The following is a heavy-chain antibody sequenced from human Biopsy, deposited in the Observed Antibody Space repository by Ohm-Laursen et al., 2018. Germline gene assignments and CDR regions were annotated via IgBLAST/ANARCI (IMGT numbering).Heavy chain of an antibody. J-gene: IGHJ4*02. D-gene: IGHD3-10*01. CDR2: IYHIGIT. CDR3: ARHSFGSGRDF. Sequence: SETLSLTCTVTDGSISNIINYWGWIRQPLGKGLEWLGSIYHIGITDYNPSLKSRVTISVDTSNNQFSLKLSSLTAADTAMYYCARHSFGSGRDFWGQGTLVTVSS. CDR1: DGSISNIINY. V-gene: IGHV4-39*01.